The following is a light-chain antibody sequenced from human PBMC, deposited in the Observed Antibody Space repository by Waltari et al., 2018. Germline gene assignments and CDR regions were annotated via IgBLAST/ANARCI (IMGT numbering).Light chain of an antibody. CDR1: QGISIW. Sequence: DIQMTQSPSFVPASVGDRVTITCRASQGISIWLAWYQQKPGRAPKPRIYDASSLQSGVPSRFSGSGSGTDFILTISSLQPEDFATYYCLQASSFPLTLGGGTKVEIK. V-gene: IGKV1-12*01. CDR3: LQASSFPLT. J-gene: IGKJ4*01. CDR2: DAS.